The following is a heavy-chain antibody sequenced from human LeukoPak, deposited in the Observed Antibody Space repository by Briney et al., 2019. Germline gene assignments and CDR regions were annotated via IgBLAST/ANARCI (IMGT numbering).Heavy chain of an antibody. CDR1: GYSISSGYY. J-gene: IGHJ3*02. CDR2: IFYSGST. V-gene: IGHV4-38-2*02. Sequence: SETLSLTCTVSGYSISSGYYWGWIRQPPGKSLEWIGNIFYSGSTYYSPSLKSRVTISLDTSRNQFSLKLNSVTAADTAVYYCAKSNGYGLVDIWGQGTMVTVSS. CDR3: AKSNGYGLVDI. D-gene: IGHD3-10*01.